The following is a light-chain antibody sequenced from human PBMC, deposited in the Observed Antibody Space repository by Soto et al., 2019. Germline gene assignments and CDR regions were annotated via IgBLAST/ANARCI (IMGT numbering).Light chain of an antibody. CDR3: QSYDSSLSGNVV. J-gene: IGLJ2*01. V-gene: IGLV1-40*01. Sequence: QPGLTQPPSVSGAPGQRVTISCTGSSSNIGAGYDVHWYQQLPGTAPKLLIYGNSNRPSGVPDRFSGSKSGTSASLAITGLQAEDEADYYCQSYDSSLSGNVVFGGGTKLTVL. CDR1: SSNIGAGYD. CDR2: GNS.